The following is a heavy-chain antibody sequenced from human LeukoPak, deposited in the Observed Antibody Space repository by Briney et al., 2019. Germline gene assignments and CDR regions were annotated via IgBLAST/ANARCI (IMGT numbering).Heavy chain of an antibody. D-gene: IGHD6-6*01. CDR3: AKLGSSYDDFDY. CDR1: GFTFDDYA. Sequence: GGSLRLSCAASGFTFDDYAMHWVRHAPGKGLEWVSGISWNSGSIVYADSVKGRFTISRDNAKNSLYLQMNSLRAEDTALYYCAKLGSSYDDFDYWGQGTLVTVSS. CDR2: ISWNSGSI. V-gene: IGHV3-9*01. J-gene: IGHJ4*02.